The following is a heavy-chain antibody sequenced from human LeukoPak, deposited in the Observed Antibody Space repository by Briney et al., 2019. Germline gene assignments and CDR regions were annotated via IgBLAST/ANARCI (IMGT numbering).Heavy chain of an antibody. V-gene: IGHV3-21*01. J-gene: IGHJ4*02. CDR1: GFPFSSYS. CDR3: ARGTMFPYYFDY. D-gene: IGHD3-10*02. CDR2: ISSSSGYI. Sequence: GGSLRLSCAASGFPFSSYSMNWVRQAPGKGLEWVSSISSSSGYIYYADSVKGRFTISRDNAKNSLYLQMNSLRAEDTAVYYCARGTMFPYYFDYWGQGTLVTVSS.